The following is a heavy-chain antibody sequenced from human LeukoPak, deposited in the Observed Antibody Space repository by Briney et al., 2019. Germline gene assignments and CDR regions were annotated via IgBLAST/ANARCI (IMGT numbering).Heavy chain of an antibody. CDR1: GYTFTGYY. V-gene: IGHV1-2*02. CDR2: INPNSGGT. CDR3: ATIGVTTLPALR. D-gene: IGHD4-17*01. J-gene: IGHJ1*01. Sequence: AAVKVSCMASGYTFTGYYMHWVRQPPGQGLEWMGWINPNSGGTNYAQKFQGRVTMTRDTSIRTAYMELSRLRSDDTAVYYCATIGVTTLPALRWGEGTLASVSS.